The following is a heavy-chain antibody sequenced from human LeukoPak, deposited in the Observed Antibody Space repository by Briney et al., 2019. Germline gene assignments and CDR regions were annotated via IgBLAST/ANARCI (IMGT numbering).Heavy chain of an antibody. CDR1: GYSFTSYW. CDR3: ARHGDSSSGVDGFDI. D-gene: IGHD6-6*01. Sequence: GESLKISCKASGYSFTSYWFGWVRQMSGKGLEWMGIIYPRDSDTRYNPSVQGQVTFSVDKSITTAYLEWNSLKATDTAMYYCARHGDSSSGVDGFDIWGQGTMVIVSS. J-gene: IGHJ3*02. CDR2: IYPRDSDT. V-gene: IGHV5-51*01.